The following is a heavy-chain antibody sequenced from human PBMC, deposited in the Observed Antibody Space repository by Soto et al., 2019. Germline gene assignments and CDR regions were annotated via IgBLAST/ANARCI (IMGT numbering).Heavy chain of an antibody. CDR3: ARAHYDSDTFDF. J-gene: IGHJ3*01. CDR2: ISPGGGTT. D-gene: IGHD3-22*01. Sequence: VQLVQSGAEVKKPGASVKISCKASGYTFTTNFIHWSQQAPGQGLEWVGIISPGGGTTVYAQKFQGRVTMTRDTSSSTVYMELRNLRSEDTAVFYCARAHYDSDTFDFWGQGTMVIVSS. V-gene: IGHV1-46*03. CDR1: GYTFTTNF.